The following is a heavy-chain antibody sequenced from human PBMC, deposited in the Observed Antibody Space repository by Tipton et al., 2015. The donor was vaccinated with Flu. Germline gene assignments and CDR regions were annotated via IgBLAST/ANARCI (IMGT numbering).Heavy chain of an antibody. CDR1: GGSISRSSYY. Sequence: TLSLTCTVSGGSISRSSYYWGWIRQPPGKGLEWIGSIYYSGSTYYNPSLKSRVTISVDPSKNQFSLKLSSVTAADTAVYYCARTRGYDAFDIWGQGTMVTVSS. CDR2: IYYSGST. D-gene: IGHD5-12*01. CDR3: ARTRGYDAFDI. J-gene: IGHJ3*02. V-gene: IGHV4-39*07.